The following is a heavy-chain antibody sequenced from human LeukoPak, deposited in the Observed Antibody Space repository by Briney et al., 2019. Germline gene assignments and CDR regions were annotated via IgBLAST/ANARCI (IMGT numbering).Heavy chain of an antibody. CDR1: GLSIRSHY. V-gene: IGHV4-59*11. Sequence: SETLSLTCTVSGLSIRSHYWLWLRHPPGGGLEWLGHISYCGSTNYNPSLKGRVTIAVDTSKNQFSLRLSSVTATDTAVNYCAREGEGDKGCDYWGQGTLVTVSS. D-gene: IGHD3-16*01. CDR2: ISYCGST. CDR3: AREGEGDKGCDY. J-gene: IGHJ4*02.